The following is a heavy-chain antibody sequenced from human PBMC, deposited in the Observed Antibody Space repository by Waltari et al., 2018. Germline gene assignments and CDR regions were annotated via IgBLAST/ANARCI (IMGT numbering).Heavy chain of an antibody. CDR1: GFTFSIFF. Sequence: EGQLVESGGDLVQPGGSLSLPCAASGFTFSIFFMHWVRQAPGKGLEWVSRIKTDGSGTTYADSVQGRFTISRDNAKNTLYLQMNSLRAEDSAIYYCANHRPGGLGMEVWGPGTTVTVSS. V-gene: IGHV3-74*03. CDR3: ANHRPGGLGMEV. CDR2: IKTDGSGT. D-gene: IGHD2-15*01. J-gene: IGHJ6*02.